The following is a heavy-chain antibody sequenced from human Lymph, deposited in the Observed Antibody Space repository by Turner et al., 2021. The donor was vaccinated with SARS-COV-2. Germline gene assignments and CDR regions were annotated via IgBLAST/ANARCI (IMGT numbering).Heavy chain of an antibody. J-gene: IGHJ3*02. CDR1: GGTFSTYV. CDR2: ITPILGIA. V-gene: IGHV1-69*10. CDR3: ARRHSGNYDAFDI. D-gene: IGHD1-26*01. Sequence: QVELVQSGAGWKKPGSSVTVSCKASGGTFSTYVISWVRQAPGQGLEWMGGITPILGIANYAQKFQGRVTITADKSTSTAYMELSSLRSEDTAVYHCARRHSGNYDAFDIWGQGTMVTVSS.